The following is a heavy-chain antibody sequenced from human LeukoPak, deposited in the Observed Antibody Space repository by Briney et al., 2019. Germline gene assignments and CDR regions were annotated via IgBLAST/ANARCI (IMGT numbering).Heavy chain of an antibody. D-gene: IGHD1-1*01. Sequence: PGGSLRLSGAASGFTFSSYAMHWVRQAPGKGLEWVAVISYDGSNKYYADSVKGRFTISRDNSKNTLYLQMNSLRAEDTAVYYCARARENGYFDYWGQGTLVTVSS. J-gene: IGHJ4*02. CDR2: ISYDGSNK. CDR3: ARARENGYFDY. V-gene: IGHV3-30-3*01. CDR1: GFTFSSYA.